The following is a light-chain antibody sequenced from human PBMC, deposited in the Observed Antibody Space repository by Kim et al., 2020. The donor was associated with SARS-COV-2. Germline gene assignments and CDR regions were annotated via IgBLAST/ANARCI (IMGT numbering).Light chain of an antibody. V-gene: IGLV3-21*04. CDR1: NIETKS. J-gene: IGLJ3*02. CDR2: YDS. CDR3: QVWDSSSDHRV. Sequence: SYELTQPPSVSVAPGKTARITCGGNNIETKSVHWNQQKPGQAPVLVIYYDSDRPSGIPERFSGSNSGNTATLTISRVEAGDEADYYCQVWDSSSDHRVFG.